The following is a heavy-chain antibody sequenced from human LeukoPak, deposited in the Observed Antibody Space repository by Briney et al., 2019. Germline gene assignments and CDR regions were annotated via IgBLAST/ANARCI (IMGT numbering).Heavy chain of an antibody. D-gene: IGHD3-10*02. CDR3: AELGITMIGGV. Sequence: PGGSLRLSCAASGFIFSTYWMNWVRQAPGKGLVWVSRINTDGSSTNYADSVKGRFTISRDNAKNSLYLQMNSLRAEDTAVYYCAELGITMIGGVWGKGTTVTISS. CDR1: GFIFSTYW. CDR2: INTDGSST. J-gene: IGHJ6*04. V-gene: IGHV3-74*01.